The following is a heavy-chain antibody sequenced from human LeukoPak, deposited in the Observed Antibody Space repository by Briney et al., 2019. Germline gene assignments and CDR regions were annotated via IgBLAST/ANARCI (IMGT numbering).Heavy chain of an antibody. V-gene: IGHV4-34*01. CDR2: INHSGST. J-gene: IGHJ6*03. CDR3: ARVKSSSEIVVYYYYYYMDV. Sequence: SETLSLTCAVYGGSFSGYYWSWIRQPPGKGLEWIGEINHSGSTNYNPSLKSRVTISVDTSKNQFSLKLSSVTAADTAVYYCARVKSSSEIVVYYYYYYMDVWGKGTTVTVSS. D-gene: IGHD6-13*01. CDR1: GGSFSGYY.